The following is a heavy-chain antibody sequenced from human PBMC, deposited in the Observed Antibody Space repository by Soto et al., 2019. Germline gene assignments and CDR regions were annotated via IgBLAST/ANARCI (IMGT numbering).Heavy chain of an antibody. D-gene: IGHD3-22*01. CDR1: GYTFTSYY. J-gene: IGHJ4*02. V-gene: IGHV1-46*01. Sequence: ASVKVSCKASGYTFTSYYMHWVRQAPGQGLEWMGIINPSGGSTSYAQKFQGRVTMTRDTSTSTVYMELSSLRSEDTAVYYCARVPPEYYDSSGYYYTDPYFDYWGQGTLVTVSS. CDR3: ARVPPEYYDSSGYYYTDPYFDY. CDR2: INPSGGST.